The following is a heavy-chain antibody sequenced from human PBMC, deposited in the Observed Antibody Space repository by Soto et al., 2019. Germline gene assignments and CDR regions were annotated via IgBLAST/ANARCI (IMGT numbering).Heavy chain of an antibody. Sequence: QVQLQESGPGLVKPSGTLSLTCAVSGGSISSSNWWSWVRQPPGKGLEWIGEIYHSGSTNYNPSLQNRVTISVDKSKNQFSLKLSSVTAADTAVYYCARDPPAPSSSGWLGDYWGQGTLVTVSS. D-gene: IGHD6-19*01. J-gene: IGHJ4*02. V-gene: IGHV4-4*02. CDR2: IYHSGST. CDR3: ARDPPAPSSSGWLGDY. CDR1: GGSISSSNW.